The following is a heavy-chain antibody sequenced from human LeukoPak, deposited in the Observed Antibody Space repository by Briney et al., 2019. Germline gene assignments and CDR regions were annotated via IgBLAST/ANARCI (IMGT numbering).Heavy chain of an antibody. J-gene: IGHJ3*02. CDR2: TYPGDSDT. Sequence: GESLKISCKGFGYNFTSYWIGWVRQMPGKGLEWMGSTYPGDSDTIYSPSFQGQVTISADKSINPAYLQWSSLKASDTAMYYCARVYDSSGYYWYGFDIWGQGTMVTVSS. V-gene: IGHV5-51*01. CDR3: ARVYDSSGYYWYGFDI. D-gene: IGHD3-22*01. CDR1: GYNFTSYW.